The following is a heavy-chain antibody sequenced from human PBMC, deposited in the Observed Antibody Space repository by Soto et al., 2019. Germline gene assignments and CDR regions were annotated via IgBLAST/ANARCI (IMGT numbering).Heavy chain of an antibody. J-gene: IGHJ4*02. CDR1: GFTVSSNY. CDR2: ISSSSSYI. Sequence: GGSLRLSCAASGFTVSSNYLSWVRQAPGKGLEWVSSISSSSSYIYYADSVKGRFTISRDNAKNSLYLQMNSLRAEDTAVYYCARDKGGGVIDYWGQGTLVTVSS. D-gene: IGHD2-21*01. V-gene: IGHV3-21*01. CDR3: ARDKGGGVIDY.